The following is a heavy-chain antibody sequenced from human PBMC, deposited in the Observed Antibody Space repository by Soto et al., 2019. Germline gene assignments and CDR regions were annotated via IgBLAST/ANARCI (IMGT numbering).Heavy chain of an antibody. CDR3: AKDFYSNGWPGALDS. CDR1: GFTFTSSA. V-gene: IGHV1-58*01. D-gene: IGHD4-4*01. CDR2: IVVGSGNT. J-gene: IGHJ4*02. Sequence: GASVKVSCKASGFTFTSSAVQWLRQSRGQRLEWIGWIVVGSGNTNYAQKFQERVTITRDMSTSTAYMELTSLSAEDTAVYSCAKDFYSNGWPGALDSWGQGTLVTVAS.